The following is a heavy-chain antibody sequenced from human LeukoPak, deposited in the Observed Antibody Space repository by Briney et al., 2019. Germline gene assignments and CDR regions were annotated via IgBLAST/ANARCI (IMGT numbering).Heavy chain of an antibody. CDR3: TRGPIHLWLHNGMDV. Sequence: GGSLRLSCTCSGLTFGDHAMSWVRQAPGKGLEWVGFTRSKAYRGTIEYAASVKGRFTISRDDSKSIAYLQMNSLETEDTGVYYCTRGPIHLWLHNGMDVWGQGTTVTVSS. J-gene: IGHJ6*02. CDR2: TRSKAYRGTI. D-gene: IGHD5-18*01. CDR1: GLTFGDHA. V-gene: IGHV3-49*04.